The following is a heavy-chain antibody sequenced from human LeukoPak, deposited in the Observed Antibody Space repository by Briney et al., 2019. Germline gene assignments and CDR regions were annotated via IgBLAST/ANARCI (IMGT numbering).Heavy chain of an antibody. CDR2: ISNNGGYT. J-gene: IGHJ4*02. V-gene: IGHV3-23*01. CDR1: GFTFSSYW. Sequence: GGSLRLSCAASGFTFSSYWMSWVRQAPGKGLEWVSAISNNGGYTYYADSVQGRFTISRENSKSTLCLQVNSLRVEDTAVYYCAKGGLTTPLHYWGQGTLVTVSS. D-gene: IGHD1-14*01. CDR3: AKGGLTTPLHY.